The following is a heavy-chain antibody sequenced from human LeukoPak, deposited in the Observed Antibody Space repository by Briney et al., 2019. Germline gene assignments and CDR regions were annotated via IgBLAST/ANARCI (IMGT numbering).Heavy chain of an antibody. D-gene: IGHD1-26*01. J-gene: IGHJ4*02. CDR3: ARAPYSGSYSDY. V-gene: IGHV3-64*02. CDR2: ISSNGGNT. Sequence: SGGSLRLSCAASGFTFTTFAIRWVRQAPGKGLEYVSAISSNGGNTFYADSVRGRFTISRDNSKNTLYLQMGSLTAEDMAVYFCARAPYSGSYSDYWGQGTLVTVSS. CDR1: GFTFTTFA.